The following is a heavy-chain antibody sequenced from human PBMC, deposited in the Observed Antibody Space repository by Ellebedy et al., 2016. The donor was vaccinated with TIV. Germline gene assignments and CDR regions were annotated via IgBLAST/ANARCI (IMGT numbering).Heavy chain of an antibody. J-gene: IGHJ4*02. Sequence: AASVKVSCKAAGYTFTSYGISWVRQAPGQGLEWMGWISAYNGNTTYAQKLQARVTMTTDTSTSTAYMELRSLRSDDTAVYYCARDQDSKGCFDYWGQGTLVTVSS. CDR1: GYTFTSYG. V-gene: IGHV1-18*01. CDR3: ARDQDSKGCFDY. D-gene: IGHD3-22*01. CDR2: ISAYNGNT.